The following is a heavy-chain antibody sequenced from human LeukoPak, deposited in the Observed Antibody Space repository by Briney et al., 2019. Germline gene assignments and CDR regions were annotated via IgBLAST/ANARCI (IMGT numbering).Heavy chain of an antibody. CDR3: AREGVDSSGYDYPNAFDI. D-gene: IGHD5-12*01. Sequence: SETLSLTCTVSGGSISSYYWSWIRQPPGKGLEWIGYIYYSGSTNYNPSLKSRVTISVDTSKNQFSLKLSSVTAADTAVYYCAREGVDSSGYDYPNAFDIWGQGTMVTVSS. CDR2: IYYSGST. CDR1: GGSISSYY. V-gene: IGHV4-59*01. J-gene: IGHJ3*02.